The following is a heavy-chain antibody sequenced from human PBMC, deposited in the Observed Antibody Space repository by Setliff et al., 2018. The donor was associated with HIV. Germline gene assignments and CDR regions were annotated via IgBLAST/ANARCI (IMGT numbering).Heavy chain of an antibody. CDR1: GFTFSSYR. D-gene: IGHD3-22*01. CDR2: ISSGSSYI. V-gene: IGHV3-21*06. Sequence: GGSLRLSCAASGFTFSSYRMNWVRQAPGKGPEWVSSISSGSSYIYYADSLKGRFIISRDNAKNSLYLQMNSLRAEDTAVYYCAKNDNYYYYYMDVWGKGTTVTVSS. J-gene: IGHJ6*03. CDR3: AKNDNYYYYYMDV.